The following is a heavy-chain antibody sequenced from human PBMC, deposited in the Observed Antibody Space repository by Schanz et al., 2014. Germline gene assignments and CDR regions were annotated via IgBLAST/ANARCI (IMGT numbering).Heavy chain of an antibody. V-gene: IGHV3-11*04. CDR1: GFIFSDHY. CDR2: ISSGSSTI. CDR3: TRDRGALVTHNDALNL. J-gene: IGHJ3*01. Sequence: QVQLVESGGGLVKPGGSLRLSCVVSGFIFSDHYMSWIRQAPGKGLEWISYISSGSSTIHYADSVRGRFTISRDDSKNTLYLQMNSLRPEDTAVYYCTRDRGALVTHNDALNLWGQGTMVSVSS. D-gene: IGHD2-8*02.